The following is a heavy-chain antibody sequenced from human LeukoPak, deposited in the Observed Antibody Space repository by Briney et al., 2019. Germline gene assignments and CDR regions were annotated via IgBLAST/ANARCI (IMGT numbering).Heavy chain of an antibody. CDR3: ATQWGLSLFDY. D-gene: IGHD1-26*01. CDR2: INPNSGGT. CDR1: GYTFTGYY. Sequence: ASATVSRKASGYTFTGYYMHWVRQAPGQGLEWMGWINPNSGGTNYAQKFQGRVTMTRDTSISTAYMELSRLRSDDTAVYYCATQWGLSLFDYWGQGTLVTVSS. V-gene: IGHV1-2*02. J-gene: IGHJ4*02.